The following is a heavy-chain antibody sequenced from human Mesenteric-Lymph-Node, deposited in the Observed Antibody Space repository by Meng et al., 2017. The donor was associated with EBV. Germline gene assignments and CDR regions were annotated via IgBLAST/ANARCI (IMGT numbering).Heavy chain of an antibody. J-gene: IGHJ4*02. D-gene: IGHD3-10*01. CDR2: IYYSGTT. CDR1: RNSIGSTSYH. V-gene: IGHV4-39*01. Sequence: QLQRLEPGPGRVRPSGTLALICTVSRNSIGSTSYHWGWIRQPPGKGLEWIGGIYYSGTTCFNPSLESRVNIPVDTSKKQFSLWLTSVTAADTAVYYCARQYGSSFDYWGQGTLVTVSS. CDR3: ARQYGSSFDY.